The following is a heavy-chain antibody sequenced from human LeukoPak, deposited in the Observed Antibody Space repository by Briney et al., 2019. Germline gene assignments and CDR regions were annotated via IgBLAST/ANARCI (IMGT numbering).Heavy chain of an antibody. J-gene: IGHJ4*02. CDR2: IRYDGSNK. CDR1: GFTFSSYG. V-gene: IGHV3-30*02. Sequence: PGGSLRLSCAASGFTFSSYGMHWVRQAPGKGLEWVAFIRYDGSNKYYADSVKGRFTISRDNSKNTLYLQMNSLRAEDTAVYYCAKDRQWLVQEMDYWGQGTLVTVSS. CDR3: AKDRQWLVQEMDY. D-gene: IGHD6-19*01.